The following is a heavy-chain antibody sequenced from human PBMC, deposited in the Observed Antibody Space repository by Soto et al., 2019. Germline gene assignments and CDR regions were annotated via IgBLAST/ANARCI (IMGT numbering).Heavy chain of an antibody. J-gene: IGHJ5*02. Sequence: QVQLVQSGAEVKKPGASVKVSCKASGYTFTNYGISWVRQAPGQGLEWMGWINTYNGNTNHPQKHQGRVTMTTDTSTSTDYMEMSSLRSNDTAVYYFARGVATGTYYNKYNWFDPWGQGTLVTVSS. D-gene: IGHD3-10*01. CDR1: GYTFTNYG. CDR3: ARGVATGTYYNKYNWFDP. V-gene: IGHV1-18*01. CDR2: INTYNGNT.